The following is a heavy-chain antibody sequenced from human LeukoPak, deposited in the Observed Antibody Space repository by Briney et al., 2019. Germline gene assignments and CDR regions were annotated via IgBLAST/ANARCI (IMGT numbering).Heavy chain of an antibody. J-gene: IGHJ6*02. D-gene: IGHD5-12*01. V-gene: IGHV1-18*04. CDR1: GYTFTSYY. CDR3: ASGAYEYYYYGMDV. Sequence: SVKVSCKASGYTFTSYYMHWVRQAPGQGLEWMGWISAYNGNTNYAQKLQGRVTMTTDTPTSTAYMELRSLRSDDTAVYYCASGAYEYYYYGMDVWGQGTTVTVSS. CDR2: ISAYNGNT.